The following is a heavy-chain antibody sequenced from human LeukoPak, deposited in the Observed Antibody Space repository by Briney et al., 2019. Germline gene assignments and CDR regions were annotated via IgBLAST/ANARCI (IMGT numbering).Heavy chain of an antibody. Sequence: PGGSLRLSCAASGFTFSDYDMHWVRQATGKGLEWVSAIGTAGDTYYTGSVKGRFTISRENAKNSLYLQMNSLRAGDTAVYYCARVAKERVGGVYYFEYWGQGTLVHVST. CDR3: ARVAKERVGGVYYFEY. CDR1: GFTFSDYD. CDR2: IGTAGDT. J-gene: IGHJ4*02. D-gene: IGHD1-1*01. V-gene: IGHV3-13*01.